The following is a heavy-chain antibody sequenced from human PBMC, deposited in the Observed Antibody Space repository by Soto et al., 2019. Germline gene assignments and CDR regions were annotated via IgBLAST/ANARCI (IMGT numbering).Heavy chain of an antibody. D-gene: IGHD2-2*01. V-gene: IGHV4-30-4*01. Sequence: SETLSLTCSVSGGSISSGYYYWSWIRQPPGKGLEWIGNIYYSGNTYYNPSLKSRVTISVDTSKNQFSLKLSSVTAADTAVYYCAREKIVVVPAAIGSGSWFDPWGQGTLVT. CDR3: AREKIVVVPAAIGSGSWFDP. CDR1: GGSISSGYYY. CDR2: IYYSGNT. J-gene: IGHJ5*02.